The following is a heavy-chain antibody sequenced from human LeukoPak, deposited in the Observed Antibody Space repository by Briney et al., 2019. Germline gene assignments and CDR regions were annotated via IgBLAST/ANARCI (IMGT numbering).Heavy chain of an antibody. CDR3: ARGSPYDYGDYDLWDY. CDR2: ISAYNGNT. CDR1: GYIFTSYG. Sequence: ASVKVSCKASGYIFTSYGISWVRQAPGQGLEWMGWISAYNGNTNYAQKLQGRVTMTTDTSTSTAYMELRSLRSDDTAVYYCARGSPYDYGDYDLWDYWGQGTLVTVSS. D-gene: IGHD4-17*01. J-gene: IGHJ4*02. V-gene: IGHV1-18*01.